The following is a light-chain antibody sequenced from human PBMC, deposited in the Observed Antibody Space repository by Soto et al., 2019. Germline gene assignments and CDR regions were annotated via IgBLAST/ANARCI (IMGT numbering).Light chain of an antibody. CDR1: QSLSGNY. CDR2: GVS. J-gene: IGKJ2*01. Sequence: EIVLTQSPGTLSLSPGERATLSCRASQSLSGNYLAWYQQKPGQAPRLLIFGVSSRATRIPDRFSGSGSGTDFTLTINRLEPEDFAVYYCHHYGSSPYTFGLGTKLEIK. V-gene: IGKV3-20*01. CDR3: HHYGSSPYT.